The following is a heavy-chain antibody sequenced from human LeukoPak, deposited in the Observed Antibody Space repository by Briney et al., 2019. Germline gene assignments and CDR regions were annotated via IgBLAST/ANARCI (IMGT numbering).Heavy chain of an antibody. CDR3: ARDRLSVPSRPGF. Sequence: PGGSLRLSCAASGFTFSNFGMNWFRQAPGKGLEWVSYITSGGVSIYYADSVKGRFTISRDNAKNSLYLQMDSLRAEDTAVYSCARDRLSVPSRPGFWGPGTLVTVS. V-gene: IGHV3-48*01. J-gene: IGHJ4*02. D-gene: IGHD6-6*01. CDR2: ITSGGVSI. CDR1: GFTFSNFG.